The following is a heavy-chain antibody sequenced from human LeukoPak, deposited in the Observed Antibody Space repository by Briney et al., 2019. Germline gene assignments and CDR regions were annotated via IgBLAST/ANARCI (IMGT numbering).Heavy chain of an antibody. CDR2: INHSGST. CDR3: ARVGVDYSGNIIKYFFDY. J-gene: IGHJ4*02. D-gene: IGHD4-23*01. V-gene: IGHV4-34*01. Sequence: SETLSLTCAVYGGSFSGYYWSWIRQPPGKGLEWIGEINHSGSTNYNPSLKSRVTISVDTSKNQFSLKLSSVTAADTAVYYCARVGVDYSGNIIKYFFDYWGQGTLVTVSS. CDR1: GGSFSGYY.